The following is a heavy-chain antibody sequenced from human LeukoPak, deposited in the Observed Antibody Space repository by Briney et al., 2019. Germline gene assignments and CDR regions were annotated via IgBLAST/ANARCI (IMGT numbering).Heavy chain of an antibody. CDR1: GFTLSTNA. CDR3: AKDVGKWESLHFFDY. CDR2: ISGSGAST. Sequence: GGSLRLSCLTSGFTLSTNAMSWVRQAPGKGLEWISGISGSGASTYYADSVKGRFTISRDDSRNTLYLQMNSLRGDDTAVYYCAKDVGKWESLHFFDYWGQGALVTVSS. D-gene: IGHD1-26*01. V-gene: IGHV3-23*01. J-gene: IGHJ4*02.